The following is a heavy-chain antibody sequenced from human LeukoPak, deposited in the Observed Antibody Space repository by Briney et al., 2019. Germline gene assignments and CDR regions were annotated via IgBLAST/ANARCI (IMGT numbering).Heavy chain of an antibody. D-gene: IGHD2-15*01. V-gene: IGHV4-34*01. CDR3: ARYVGYCSGGSCYLSRGEYYFDY. CDR2: INHSGST. CDR1: GGSFSGYY. J-gene: IGHJ4*02. Sequence: SETLSLTCVVYGGSFSGYYWSWIRQPPGKGLEWIGEINHSGSTNYNPSLKSRVTISVDTSKNQFSLKLSSVTAADTAVYYCARYVGYCSGGSCYLSRGEYYFDYWGQGTLVTVSS.